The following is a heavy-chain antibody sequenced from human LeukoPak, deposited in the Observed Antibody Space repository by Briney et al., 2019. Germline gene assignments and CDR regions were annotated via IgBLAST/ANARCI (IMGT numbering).Heavy chain of an antibody. V-gene: IGHV3-48*02. Sequence: PGGSLRLSCTASGFPFSSYSMNWVRQAPGKGPEWVSYIGSSSSTIYYADSVKGRFTISRDNAKNSLYLQMKSLRDEDTAVYYCARDRDYSFDYWGQGTLVTVSS. D-gene: IGHD4-11*01. CDR2: IGSSSSTI. CDR3: ARDRDYSFDY. J-gene: IGHJ4*02. CDR1: GFPFSSYS.